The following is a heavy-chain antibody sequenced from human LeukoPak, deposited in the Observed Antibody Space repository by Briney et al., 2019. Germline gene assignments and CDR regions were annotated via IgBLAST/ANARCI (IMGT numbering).Heavy chain of an antibody. J-gene: IGHJ4*02. D-gene: IGHD5-24*01. CDR2: LYDTGIT. Sequence: SETLSLTCTVSGGSISSYYWSWIRQPPGKGLEWIGYLYDTGITNYNPSLKSRVTISVVTSKNQFSLKLSSVTAADTAVYYCARGTVRDGYNFNYWGQGTLVTVSS. CDR1: GGSISSYY. V-gene: IGHV4-59*01. CDR3: ARGTVRDGYNFNY.